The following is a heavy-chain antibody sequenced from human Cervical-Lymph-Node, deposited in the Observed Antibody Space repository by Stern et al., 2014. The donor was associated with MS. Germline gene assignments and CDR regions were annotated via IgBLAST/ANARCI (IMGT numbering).Heavy chain of an antibody. Sequence: VQLVESGAEVKKPGSSMNVSCKTSGGTFISSYAISWMRQAPGGGLWWMGRIIPILVLANYAQKFQGRVTIPADTSTSTSYMELSSLRSEDTAVYYCARGVVSNRAAATLHNLFDPWGQGTLVTVSS. D-gene: IGHD2-15*01. V-gene: IGHV1-69*09. CDR3: ARGVVSNRAAATLHNLFDP. J-gene: IGHJ5*02. CDR2: IIPILVLA. CDR1: GGTFISSYA.